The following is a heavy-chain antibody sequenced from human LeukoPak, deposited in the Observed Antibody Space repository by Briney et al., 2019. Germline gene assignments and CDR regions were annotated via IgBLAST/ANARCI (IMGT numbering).Heavy chain of an antibody. Sequence: PGGSLRLSCAASGFTFSSYSMNWVRQAPGKGLEWVSSISSSSSYIYYADSVKGRFTISRDNAKNSLYLQRNSLRAEDTAVYYCARGSSGEFFWGQGTLVTVSS. CDR1: GFTFSSYS. J-gene: IGHJ4*02. D-gene: IGHD6-19*01. CDR2: ISSSSSYI. CDR3: ARGSSGEFF. V-gene: IGHV3-21*01.